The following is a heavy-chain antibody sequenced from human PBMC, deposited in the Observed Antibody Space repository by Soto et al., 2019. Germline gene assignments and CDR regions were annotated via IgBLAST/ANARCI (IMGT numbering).Heavy chain of an antibody. CDR1: GYTFTSYG. Sequence: ASVKVSSKAAGYTFTSYGIIGGRRAPGEGGEGMGWISAYNGHTNYAQKIKGRVTMTTDTSTSTAYMELRSLRSDDTAVYYCARDPTGTHLYYYYGMDVWGQGTTVTVSS. CDR2: ISAYNGHT. D-gene: IGHD1-1*01. V-gene: IGHV1-18*04. J-gene: IGHJ6*02. CDR3: ARDPTGTHLYYYYGMDV.